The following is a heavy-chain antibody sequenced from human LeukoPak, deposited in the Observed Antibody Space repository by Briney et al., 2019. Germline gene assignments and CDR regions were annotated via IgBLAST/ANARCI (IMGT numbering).Heavy chain of an antibody. V-gene: IGHV3-21*01. D-gene: IGHD2-15*01. CDR3: ARGGRGGYCSGGSCYSGHGMDV. J-gene: IGHJ6*04. Sequence: SGGSLRLSCTASGFTFSSYSMNWVRQAPGKGLEWVSSISSSSSYIYYADSVKGRFTISRDNAKNSLYLQMNSLRAEDTAVYYCARGGRGGYCSGGSCYSGHGMDVWGKGTTVTVSS. CDR2: ISSSSSYI. CDR1: GFTFSSYS.